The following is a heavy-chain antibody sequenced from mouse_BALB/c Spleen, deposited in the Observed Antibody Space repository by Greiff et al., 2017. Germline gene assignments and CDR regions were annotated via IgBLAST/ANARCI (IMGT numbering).Heavy chain of an antibody. Sequence: QVQLQQSGPELVKPGASVRISCKASGYTFTSYYIHWVKQRPGQGLEWIGWIYPGNVNTKYNEKFKGKATLTADKSSSTAYMQLSSLTSEDSAVYFCARGSYDYDARFAYWGQGTLVTVSA. D-gene: IGHD2-4*01. CDR2: IYPGNVNT. CDR3: ARGSYDYDARFAY. CDR1: GYTFTSYY. J-gene: IGHJ3*01. V-gene: IGHV1S56*01.